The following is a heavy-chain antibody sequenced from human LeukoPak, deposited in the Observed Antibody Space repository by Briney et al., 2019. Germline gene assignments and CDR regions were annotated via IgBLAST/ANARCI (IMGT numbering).Heavy chain of an antibody. J-gene: IGHJ3*02. D-gene: IGHD5-18*01. Sequence: QPGGSLRLSCAASGFTFSSYAMSWVRQAPGKGLEWVSAISGSGGSTYYADSVKGRFTTSRDNSKNTLYLQMNSLRAEDTAVYYCAKGGRIQLWLIPLPNDAFDIWGQGTMVTVSS. V-gene: IGHV3-23*01. CDR3: AKGGRIQLWLIPLPNDAFDI. CDR2: ISGSGGST. CDR1: GFTFSSYA.